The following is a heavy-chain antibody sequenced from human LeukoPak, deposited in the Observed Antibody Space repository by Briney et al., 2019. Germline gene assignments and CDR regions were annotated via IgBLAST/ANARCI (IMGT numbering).Heavy chain of an antibody. J-gene: IGHJ4*02. Sequence: PGGSLRLSCAASGFTFSTYWMNWVRLRQAPGKGLEWVANIKQDGSEKYYVDSVKGRFTISRDNAKNSLYLQMNSLRAEDTAVYYCASYGDYVVYWGQGTLVTVSS. CDR3: ASYGDYVVY. CDR1: GFTFSTYW. V-gene: IGHV3-7*03. CDR2: IKQDGSEK. D-gene: IGHD4-17*01.